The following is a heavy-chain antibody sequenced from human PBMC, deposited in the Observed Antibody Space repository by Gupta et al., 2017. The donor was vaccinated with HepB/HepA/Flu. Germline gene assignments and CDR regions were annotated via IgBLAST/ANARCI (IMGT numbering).Heavy chain of an antibody. Sequence: EVQLVESGGGLVKPGGSMNVSCEAFGFTSNSHTMTWVRQAPGKGLEWVSSISSSSIYIYYADSVKGRFTISRDNTRNSLYLQMNSLRAEDTAVYYCARESINSEFDFWGQGTLVTVSS. CDR3: ARESINSEFDF. CDR2: ISSSSIYI. J-gene: IGHJ4*02. D-gene: IGHD1-1*01. CDR1: GFTSNSHT. V-gene: IGHV3-21*01.